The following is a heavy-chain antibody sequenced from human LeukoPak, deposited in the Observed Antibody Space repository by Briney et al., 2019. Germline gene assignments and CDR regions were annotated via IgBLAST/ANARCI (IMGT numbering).Heavy chain of an antibody. D-gene: IGHD5-12*01. CDR3: AREDIVATIGLFDY. CDR2: IKQDGSEK. Sequence: GGSLRLSCAASGFTFSHYGVHWVRQAPGKGLEWVANIKQDGSEKYYVDSVKGRFTISRDNAKNSLYLQMNSLRAEDTAVYYCAREDIVATIGLFDYWGQGTLVPVSS. CDR1: GFTFSHYG. J-gene: IGHJ4*02. V-gene: IGHV3-7*01.